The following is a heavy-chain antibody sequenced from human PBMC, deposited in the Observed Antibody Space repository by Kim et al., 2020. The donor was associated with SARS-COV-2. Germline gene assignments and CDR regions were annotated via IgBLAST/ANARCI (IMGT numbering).Heavy chain of an antibody. J-gene: IGHJ4*02. D-gene: IGHD5-12*01. CDR3: ARPLAGRWLQPPDY. Sequence: SPSFQGQVTISADKSISTAYLQWSSLKASDTAMYYCARPLAGRWLQPPDYWGQGTLVTVSS. V-gene: IGHV5-51*01.